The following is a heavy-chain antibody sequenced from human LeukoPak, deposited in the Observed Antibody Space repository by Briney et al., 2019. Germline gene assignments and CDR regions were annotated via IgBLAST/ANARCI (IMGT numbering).Heavy chain of an antibody. D-gene: IGHD1-7*01. Sequence: ASVKVSCKASGYTFTGYYMHWVRLAPGQGLEWMGWINPNSGGTNYAQKFQGRVTMTRDTSISTAYMELRRLRSDDTAVYYCARGSITGTLLWGQGTLVTVSS. J-gene: IGHJ4*02. V-gene: IGHV1-2*02. CDR2: INPNSGGT. CDR1: GYTFTGYY. CDR3: ARGSITGTLL.